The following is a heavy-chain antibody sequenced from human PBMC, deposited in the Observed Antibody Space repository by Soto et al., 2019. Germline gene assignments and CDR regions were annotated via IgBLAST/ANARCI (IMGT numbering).Heavy chain of an antibody. J-gene: IGHJ4*02. Sequence: EGQLVESGGGLIQPGGSLRLSCAASGFTVSSNYMSWVRQAPGKGLEWVSVIYSGGSTYADSVKGRFTISRDNSKNTLYLQMNSLRAEDTAVYYCARARDGYNFLYEPTWGQGTRVTVSS. D-gene: IGHD5-12*01. V-gene: IGHV3-53*01. CDR3: ARARDGYNFLYEPT. CDR1: GFTVSSNY. CDR2: IYSGGST.